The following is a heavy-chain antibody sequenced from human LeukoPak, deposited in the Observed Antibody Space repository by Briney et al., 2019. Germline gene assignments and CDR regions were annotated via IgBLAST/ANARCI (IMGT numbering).Heavy chain of an antibody. J-gene: IGHJ4*02. D-gene: IGHD6-19*01. CDR1: GDTFTGYY. CDR2: INPDSGDT. V-gene: IGHV1-2*06. Sequence: GASVKVSCKASGDTFTGYYIHWVRQAPGQGLEWMGRINPDSGDTNFAQKFQGRVTMTRDTSISTAYMELSRLESDDTAVYYCARPSNSAWYYFDYGGQGTLVTVSA. CDR3: ARPSNSAWYYFDY.